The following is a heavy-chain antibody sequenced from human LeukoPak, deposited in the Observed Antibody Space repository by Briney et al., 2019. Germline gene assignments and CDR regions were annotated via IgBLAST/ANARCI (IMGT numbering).Heavy chain of an antibody. Sequence: SETLSLTCTVSGGSISSGGYYWSWIRQHPGKGLEWIGYIYYSGSTYYNPSLKSRVTISVDTSKNQFSLSLSSVTAADTAVYYCVRESLVAVSRYYFYLMDVWGQGTSVTVSS. CDR1: GGSISSGGYY. CDR3: VRESLVAVSRYYFYLMDV. CDR2: IYYSGST. J-gene: IGHJ6*02. D-gene: IGHD6-19*01. V-gene: IGHV4-31*03.